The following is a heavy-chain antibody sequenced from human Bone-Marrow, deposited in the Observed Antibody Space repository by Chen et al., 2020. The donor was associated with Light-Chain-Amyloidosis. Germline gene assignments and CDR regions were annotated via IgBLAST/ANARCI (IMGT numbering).Heavy chain of an antibody. CDR3: AKARLYSGSYWGIVDY. D-gene: IGHD1-26*01. V-gene: IGHV3-30*18. CDR1: GFTFSSYG. Sequence: QVQLVESGGGVVQPGRSLRLSCVASGFTFSSYGIFWVRQAPGKGLEWVALISNHANRDFYADSVKGRFTVSRDNSKNTLYLQMNSLRIEDTAVYYCAKARLYSGSYWGIVDYWGQGTLVPVSS. J-gene: IGHJ4*02. CDR2: ISNHANRD.